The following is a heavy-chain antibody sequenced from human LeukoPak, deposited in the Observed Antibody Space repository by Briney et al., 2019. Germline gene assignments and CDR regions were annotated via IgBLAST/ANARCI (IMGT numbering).Heavy chain of an antibody. Sequence: GGSLRLSCAASGFTFSSYAMHWVRQAPGKGLEWVAVISYDGSNKYYADSVKGRFTISRDNSKNTLYLQMNSLRPEDTAVYYCASAVRDCGGDCYAPFQHWGQGTLVTVSS. J-gene: IGHJ1*01. D-gene: IGHD2-21*02. CDR1: GFTFSSYA. CDR3: ASAVRDCGGDCYAPFQH. V-gene: IGHV3-30-3*01. CDR2: ISYDGSNK.